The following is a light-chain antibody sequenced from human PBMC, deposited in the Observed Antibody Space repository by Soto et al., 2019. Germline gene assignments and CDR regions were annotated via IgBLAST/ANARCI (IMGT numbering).Light chain of an antibody. J-gene: IGKJ5*01. CDR3: QQYGNSPIT. Sequence: EVVFTQSPGTLSLSRGERATLSCRASDRIYSAYLGWYQQKPGQAPRLLIYGTSSRATGIPDRFSGSGSGTDFTLTISRLEPEDFAVYYCQQYGNSPITFGQGTRLEIK. V-gene: IGKV3-20*01. CDR2: GTS. CDR1: DRIYSAY.